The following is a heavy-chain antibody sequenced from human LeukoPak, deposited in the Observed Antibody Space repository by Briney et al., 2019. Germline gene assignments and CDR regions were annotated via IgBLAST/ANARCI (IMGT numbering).Heavy chain of an antibody. D-gene: IGHD3-10*01. CDR3: AGDYYGSGPFDY. V-gene: IGHV1-46*01. CDR1: GYTFTSYY. CDR2: INPSGGST. Sequence: GASVKVACKASGYTFTSYYMHWVRQAPGQGLEWMGIINPSGGSTSYAQKFQGRVTMTRDTSTSTVYMELSSLRSEDTAVYYCAGDYYGSGPFDYWGQGTLVTVSS. J-gene: IGHJ4*02.